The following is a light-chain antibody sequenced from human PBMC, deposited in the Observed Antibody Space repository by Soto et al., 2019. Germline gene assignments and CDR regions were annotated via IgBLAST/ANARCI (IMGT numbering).Light chain of an antibody. Sequence: QSVLTQPASVSDSPGQSITTSCTGTSSDVGGSNFVSWYQQHPGKPPKLIIYDVANRPSGVSNRFSGSKSGSTASLIISRLQTEDEADYYCVSYTSSTTYVFGTGTKV. CDR1: SSDVGGSNF. J-gene: IGLJ1*01. CDR2: DVA. CDR3: VSYTSSTTYV. V-gene: IGLV2-14*03.